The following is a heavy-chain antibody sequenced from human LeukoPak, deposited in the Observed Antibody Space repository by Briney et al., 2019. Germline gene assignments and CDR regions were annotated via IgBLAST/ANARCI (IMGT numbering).Heavy chain of an antibody. CDR1: GFTFSSYA. CDR2: ISSNGGST. D-gene: IGHD4-17*01. CDR3: ARAAVTTGGAFDI. V-gene: IGHV3-64*01. Sequence: QAGGSLRLSCAASGFTFSSYAMHWVRQAPGKGLEYVSAISSNGGSTYYANSVKGRFTISRDNSKNTLYLQMGSLRAEDMAVYYCARAAVTTGGAFDIWGQGTMVTVSS. J-gene: IGHJ3*02.